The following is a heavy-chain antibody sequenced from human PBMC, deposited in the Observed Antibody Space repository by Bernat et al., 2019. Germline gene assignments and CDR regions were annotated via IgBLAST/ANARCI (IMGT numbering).Heavy chain of an antibody. Sequence: QVHLVESGGGVVQPGRSLRLSCTASGFTFRNYGMHWVRQAPGKGLQWVAVISYEGSNEYYADSVKGRFTISRDNSKNTLSLQMNSLRGEDTAVYYCAKDDGCRRTSHYFFGMDGGGHGTTVTVSS. CDR3: AKDDGCRRTSHYFFGMDG. V-gene: IGHV3-30*18. CDR2: ISYEGSNE. CDR1: GFTFRNYG. D-gene: IGHD5-12*01. J-gene: IGHJ6*02.